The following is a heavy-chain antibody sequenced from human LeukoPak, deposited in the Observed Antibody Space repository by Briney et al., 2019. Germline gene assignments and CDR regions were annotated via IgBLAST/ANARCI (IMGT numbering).Heavy chain of an antibody. CDR2: ISYDGSNK. CDR3: ARDPTYYYDSSGYYYPEG. V-gene: IGHV3-30*04. CDR1: GFTFSSYA. D-gene: IGHD3-22*01. Sequence: GGSLRLSCAASGFTFSSYAMHWVRQAPGKGLEWVAVISYDGSNKYYADSVKGRFTISRDNSKNTLYLQMNSLRAEDTAVYYCARDPTYYYDSSGYYYPEGWGQGTLVTVSS. J-gene: IGHJ4*02.